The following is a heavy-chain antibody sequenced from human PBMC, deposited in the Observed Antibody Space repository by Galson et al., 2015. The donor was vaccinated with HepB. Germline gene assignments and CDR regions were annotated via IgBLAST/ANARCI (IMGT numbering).Heavy chain of an antibody. CDR1: GYIFMSYA. Sequence: SVKVSCKASGYIFMSYALNWVRQAPGQGLEWMAWINTVTGNPTYAQDFTGRFVFSLDTSVSTAYLLINTLQAEDTAVFFCTRSGAGGNAFDFWGQGTMVTVSS. V-gene: IGHV7-4-1*02. J-gene: IGHJ3*01. CDR2: INTVTGNP. D-gene: IGHD3-10*01. CDR3: TRSGAGGNAFDF.